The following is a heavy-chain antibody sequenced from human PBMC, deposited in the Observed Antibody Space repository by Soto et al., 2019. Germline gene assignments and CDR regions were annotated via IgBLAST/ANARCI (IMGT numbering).Heavy chain of an antibody. CDR2: IYYSGST. D-gene: IGHD6-19*01. J-gene: IGHJ4*02. Sequence: PSETLSLTCTVSGGSISSYYWSWIRQPPGKGLEWIGYIYYSGSTNYNPSLKSRVTISVDTSKNQFSLKLSSVTAADTAVYYCARGLVQGGFDYWGQGTLVTVSS. CDR3: ARGLVQGGFDY. CDR1: GGSISSYY. V-gene: IGHV4-59*01.